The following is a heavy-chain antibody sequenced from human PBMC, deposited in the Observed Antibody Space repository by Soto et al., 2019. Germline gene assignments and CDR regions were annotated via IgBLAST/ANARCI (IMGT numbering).Heavy chain of an antibody. D-gene: IGHD3-22*01. CDR1: GGSISSSSNH. Sequence: SETLSLTCTVSGGSISSSSNHWGWIRQPPEKGLEWIGEINHSGGTKYNPSLKSRVIMSVDTSTNQFSLKLSSLTAADTAVYYCAGQYDYDNSHSHSRIFDYWGQGNLVTVSS. CDR2: INHSGGT. CDR3: AGQYDYDNSHSHSRIFDY. J-gene: IGHJ4*02. V-gene: IGHV4-39*01.